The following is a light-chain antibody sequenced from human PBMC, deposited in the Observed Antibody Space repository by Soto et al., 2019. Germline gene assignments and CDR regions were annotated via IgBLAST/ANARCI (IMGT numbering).Light chain of an antibody. Sequence: EIVMTQSPATLSVSPGERATLSCRASQSVSSNLAWYQQKPGQAPRLLIYDASTRATGIPARFSGSGSGTEFTLTISCLQSEDFAFYYCQQYHNWPPLTFGGGTKVEIK. V-gene: IGKV3-15*01. CDR3: QQYHNWPPLT. J-gene: IGKJ4*01. CDR2: DAS. CDR1: QSVSSN.